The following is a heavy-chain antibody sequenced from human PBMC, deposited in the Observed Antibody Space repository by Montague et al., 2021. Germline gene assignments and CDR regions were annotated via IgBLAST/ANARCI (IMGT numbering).Heavy chain of an antibody. V-gene: IGHV4-39*01. Sequence: SETLSLTCSVSGVSIGEKSFYWGWVRQAPRRGLEWIGNIFYRGNTYYNPSLQSRVSISVDTSKNQFSLTLTSVTASDTAVYYCSRRCYGNPQTDPQPANCALDVWGQGTSVTVSS. CDR1: GVSIGEKSFY. J-gene: IGHJ6*02. CDR3: SRRCYGNPQTDPQPANCALDV. CDR2: IFYRGNT. D-gene: IGHD3-16*01.